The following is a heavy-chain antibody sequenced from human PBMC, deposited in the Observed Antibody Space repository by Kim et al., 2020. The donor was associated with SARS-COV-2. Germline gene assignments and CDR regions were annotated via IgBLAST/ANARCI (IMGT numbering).Heavy chain of an antibody. Sequence: AVSVKSRIAINPDTSKNQFSLQLNSVTPEDTAVYYCARVDTSGWPWSFDYWGQGTLVTVSS. J-gene: IGHJ4*02. D-gene: IGHD6-19*01. V-gene: IGHV6-1*01. CDR3: ARVDTSGWPWSFDY.